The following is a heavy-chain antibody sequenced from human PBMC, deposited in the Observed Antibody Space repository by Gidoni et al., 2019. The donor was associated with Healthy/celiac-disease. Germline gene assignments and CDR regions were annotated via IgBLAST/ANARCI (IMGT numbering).Heavy chain of an antibody. CDR1: GFTFSSYG. CDR3: AKDRSSLDGGMDV. CDR2: ISYDGSNK. V-gene: IGHV3-30*18. D-gene: IGHD2-2*01. Sequence: QVKLVESGGGVVQPGGALRLSCAASGFTFSSYGMHWVRQAPGKALEWVAVISYDGSNKYYADSVKGRFTISRDNSKNTLYLQMNSLRAEDTAVYYCAKDRSSLDGGMDVWGQGTTVTVSS. J-gene: IGHJ6*02.